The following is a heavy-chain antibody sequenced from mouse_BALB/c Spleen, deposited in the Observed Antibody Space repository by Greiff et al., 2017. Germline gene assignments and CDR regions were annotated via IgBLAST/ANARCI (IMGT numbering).Heavy chain of an antibody. J-gene: IGHJ2*01. CDR1: GFSLTSYG. Sequence: VQRVESGPGLVAPSQSLSITCTVSGFSLTSYGVHWVRQPPGKGLEWLGVIWAGGSTNYNSALMSRLSISKDNSKSQVFLKMNSLQTDDTAMYYCARERDLHYYGLDYWGQGTTLTVSS. D-gene: IGHD1-2*01. CDR3: ARERDLHYYGLDY. CDR2: IWAGGST. V-gene: IGHV2-9*02.